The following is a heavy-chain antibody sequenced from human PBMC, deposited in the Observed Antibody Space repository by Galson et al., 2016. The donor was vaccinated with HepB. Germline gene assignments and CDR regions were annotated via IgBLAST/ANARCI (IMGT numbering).Heavy chain of an antibody. D-gene: IGHD5-12*01. Sequence: CAISGDSVSSNSATWNWIRQSPSRGLEWLGGTYYRSKWYNDYALSVKSRITINPGTSKNQFSLQLNSVTPEDTAVYYCARVRSGYSGYANPYYYGMDVWGQGTTVTASS. CDR2: TYYRSKWYN. CDR1: GDSVSSNSAT. J-gene: IGHJ6*02. V-gene: IGHV6-1*01. CDR3: ARVRSGYSGYANPYYYGMDV.